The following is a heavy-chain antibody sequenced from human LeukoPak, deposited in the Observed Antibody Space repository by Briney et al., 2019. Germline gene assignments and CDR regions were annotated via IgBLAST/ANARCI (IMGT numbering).Heavy chain of an antibody. Sequence: SETLSLTCTVSGGSISGSRSYWGWIRQPPGKGLEWIGSVFHSGTTYYNPSLKSRLTISVDTSKDQFSLKLSSVTAADTAVYYCARRDYSGDNPVLDYWGQGTLVTVSS. CDR1: GGSISGSRSY. CDR2: VFHSGTT. CDR3: ARRDYSGDNPVLDY. J-gene: IGHJ4*02. V-gene: IGHV4-39*01. D-gene: IGHD4-23*01.